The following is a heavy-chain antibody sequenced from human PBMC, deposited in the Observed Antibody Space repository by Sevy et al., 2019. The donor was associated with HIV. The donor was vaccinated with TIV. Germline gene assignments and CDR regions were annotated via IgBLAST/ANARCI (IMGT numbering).Heavy chain of an antibody. CDR3: ARGGSGTTSPLDY. Sequence: GGSLRLSCAASGFTFSSYAMHWVRQAPGKGLEWEAVISYDGSNKYYADSVKGRFTISRDNSKNTLYLQMNSLRAEDTAVYYCARGGSGTTSPLDYWGQGTLVTVSS. D-gene: IGHD2-15*01. CDR2: ISYDGSNK. CDR1: GFTFSSYA. V-gene: IGHV3-30-3*01. J-gene: IGHJ4*02.